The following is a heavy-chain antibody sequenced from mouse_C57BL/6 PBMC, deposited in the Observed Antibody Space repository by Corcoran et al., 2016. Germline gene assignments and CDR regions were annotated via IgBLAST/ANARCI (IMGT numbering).Heavy chain of an antibody. V-gene: IGHV1-26*01. CDR3: YSNYGYFDY. J-gene: IGHJ2*01. Sequence: EVQLQQSGPELVKPGASVKISCKASGYTFTDYYMNWVKQSHGKSLEWIGDINPNNGGTSYNQKFKGKATLTVDKSSSTAYMELRSLTSEDSAVYYCYSNYGYFDYWGQGTTLTVSS. CDR1: GYTFTDYY. CDR2: INPNNGGT. D-gene: IGHD2-5*01.